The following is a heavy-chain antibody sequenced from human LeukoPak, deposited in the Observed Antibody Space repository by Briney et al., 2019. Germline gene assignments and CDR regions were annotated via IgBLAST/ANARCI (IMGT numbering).Heavy chain of an antibody. V-gene: IGHV4-59*01. CDR2: IYYSGST. CDR3: ARDSSTGEFDY. J-gene: IGHJ4*02. Sequence: GSLRLSCAASGFTFSNYSMNWIRQSPGKGLEWIGYIYYSGSTNYNPSLKSRVTISIDTSKNQFSLKLSSVTAADTAVYYCARDSSTGEFDYWGQGTLVTVSS. D-gene: IGHD7-27*01. CDR1: GFTFSNYS.